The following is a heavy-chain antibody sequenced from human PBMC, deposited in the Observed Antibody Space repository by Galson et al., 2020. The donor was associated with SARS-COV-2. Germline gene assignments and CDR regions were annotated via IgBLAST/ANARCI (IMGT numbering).Heavy chain of an antibody. V-gene: IGHV4-34*01. CDR3: ARAPMVRGVIITNPPHLQFDP. J-gene: IGHJ5*02. Sequence: SETLSLTCAVYGGSFSGYYWSWIRQPPGKGLEWIGEINHSGSTNYNPSLKSRVTISVDTSKNQFSLKLSSVTAADTAVYYCARAPMVRGVIITNPPHLQFDPWGQGTLVTVSS. CDR1: GGSFSGYY. D-gene: IGHD3-10*01. CDR2: INHSGST.